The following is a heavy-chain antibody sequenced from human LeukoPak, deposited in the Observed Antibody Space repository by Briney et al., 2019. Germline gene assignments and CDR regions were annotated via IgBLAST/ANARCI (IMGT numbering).Heavy chain of an antibody. J-gene: IGHJ6*03. CDR1: GGSISSYY. D-gene: IGHD4-23*01. Sequence: PSETLSLTCTVSGGSISSYYWSWIRQPPGKVLEWIGYIYYSGSTNYNPSLKSRVTISVDTSKNQFSLKLSSVTAADTAVYYCARSRGGNYDYYYYYMDVWGKGTTVTVSS. V-gene: IGHV4-59*01. CDR3: ARSRGGNYDYYYYYMDV. CDR2: IYYSGST.